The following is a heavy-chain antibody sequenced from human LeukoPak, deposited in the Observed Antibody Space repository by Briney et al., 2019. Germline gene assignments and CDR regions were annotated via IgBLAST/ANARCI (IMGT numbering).Heavy chain of an antibody. J-gene: IGHJ5*02. V-gene: IGHV4-31*03. CDR2: IYYSGST. D-gene: IGHD3-3*01. CDR3: ASGGRYAYYDFWSGYTNWFDP. CDR1: GGSISSGGYY. Sequence: SETLSLTCTVSGGSISSGGYYWSWIRQHPGKGLEWIGYIYYSGSTYYNPSLKSRVTISVDTSKNQFSLKLSSVTAADTAVYYCASGGRYAYYDFWSGYTNWFDPWGQGTLVTVSS.